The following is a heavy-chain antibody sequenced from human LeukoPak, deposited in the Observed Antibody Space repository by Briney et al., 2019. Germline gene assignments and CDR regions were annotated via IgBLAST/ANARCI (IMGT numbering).Heavy chain of an antibody. V-gene: IGHV1-69*13. D-gene: IGHD3-22*01. CDR3: AGGGARTYYYDSSGYIPFDY. CDR1: GGTFSSYA. Sequence: GASVKVSCKASGGTFSSYAISWVRQAPGQGLEWMGGIIPIFGTANYAQKFQGRVTITADESTSTAYMELSSLRSEDTAVYYCAGGGARTYYYDSSGYIPFDYWGQGTLVTVSS. J-gene: IGHJ4*02. CDR2: IIPIFGTA.